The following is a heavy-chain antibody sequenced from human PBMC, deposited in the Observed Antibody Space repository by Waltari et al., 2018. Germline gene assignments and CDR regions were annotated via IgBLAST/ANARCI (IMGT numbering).Heavy chain of an antibody. CDR2: MNPNSGNT. J-gene: IGHJ6*03. CDR1: GYTFTSYD. CDR3: ARGQDDFLSGYPYYYYMDV. V-gene: IGHV1-8*01. Sequence: QVQLVQSGAEVKKPGASVKVSCKASGYTFTSYDINWVRQATGQGLEWMGWMNPNSGNTGYAQKFQGRVTMTRNTSISTAYMELSSLRSEDTAVYYCARGQDDFLSGYPYYYYMDVWGKGTTVTVSS. D-gene: IGHD3-3*01.